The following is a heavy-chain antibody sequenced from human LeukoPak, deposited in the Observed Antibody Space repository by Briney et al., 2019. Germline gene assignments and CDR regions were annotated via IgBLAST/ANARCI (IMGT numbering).Heavy chain of an antibody. Sequence: GGSLRLSCAASGFTFSSYGMHWVRQAPGKGLEWVAVIWYDGSNKYYADSVKGRFTISRDNSKNTLYLQMNSLRAEDTAVYYCARDGWEEGRDSLIGWFDPWGQGTLVTVSS. D-gene: IGHD3-22*01. CDR3: ARDGWEEGRDSLIGWFDP. CDR2: IWYDGSNK. V-gene: IGHV3-33*01. CDR1: GFTFSSYG. J-gene: IGHJ5*02.